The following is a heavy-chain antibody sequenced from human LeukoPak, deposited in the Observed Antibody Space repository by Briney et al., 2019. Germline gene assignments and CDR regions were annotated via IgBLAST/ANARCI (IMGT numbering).Heavy chain of an antibody. J-gene: IGHJ3*02. V-gene: IGHV3-9*01. CDR2: ISWNSGSI. D-gene: IGHD1-1*01. CDR1: GFTFDDYA. CDR3: AKDILWEPSGTASDI. Sequence: GGSLRLSCAASGFTFDDYAMHWVRQAPGKGLEWVSGISWNSGSIGYADSVKGRFTISRDNAKNSLYLQMNSPRAEDTALYYCAKDILWEPSGTASDILGQTTMVPVSS.